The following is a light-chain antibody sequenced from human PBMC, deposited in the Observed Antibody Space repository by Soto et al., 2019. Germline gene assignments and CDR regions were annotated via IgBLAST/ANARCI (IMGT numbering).Light chain of an antibody. CDR1: QSVTTSY. Sequence: EIVLTQSPGTLSLSPGERATLSCRASQSVTTSYLAWYQRKPGQAPRLLIYGASSRATGIPNRFSGSGSGTDFTLTISRLEPEDCAVYYCQHYGSSPRFGQGPKVEIK. J-gene: IGKJ1*01. CDR2: GAS. V-gene: IGKV3-20*01. CDR3: QHYGSSPR.